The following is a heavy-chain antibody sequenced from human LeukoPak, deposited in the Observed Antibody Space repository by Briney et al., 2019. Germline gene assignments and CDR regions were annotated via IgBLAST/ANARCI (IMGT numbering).Heavy chain of an antibody. CDR1: GFTFSSYS. V-gene: IGHV3-21*01. Sequence: GGSLRLSCAASGFTFSSYSMNWVRQAPGKGLEWVSSISSSSSYIYYADSVKGRFTNSRDNAKNSLYLQMNSLRAEDTAVYYCVSDRAMVRGVIDYWGQGTLVTVSS. J-gene: IGHJ4*02. CDR3: VSDRAMVRGVIDY. CDR2: ISSSSSYI. D-gene: IGHD3-10*01.